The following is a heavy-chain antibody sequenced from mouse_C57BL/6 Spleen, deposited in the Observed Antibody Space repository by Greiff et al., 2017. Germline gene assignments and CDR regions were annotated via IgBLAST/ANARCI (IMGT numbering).Heavy chain of an antibody. CDR1: GYTFTSYW. D-gene: IGHD1-1*01. V-gene: IGHV1-64*01. J-gene: IGHJ2*01. CDR2: IHPNSGST. Sequence: QVQLQQSGAELVKPGASVKLSCQASGYTFTSYWMHWVKQRPGQGLEWIGMIHPNSGSTNYNEKFKSKATLTVDKSSSTAYMQLSSLTSEDSAVYYCARSITTVVATRVYFDDWGQGTTLTVSS. CDR3: ARSITTVVATRVYFDD.